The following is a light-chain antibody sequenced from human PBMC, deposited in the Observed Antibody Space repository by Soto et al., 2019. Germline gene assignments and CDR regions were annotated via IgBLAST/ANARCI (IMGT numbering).Light chain of an antibody. V-gene: IGLV2-14*01. J-gene: IGLJ2*01. CDR1: SSDVGGYNY. CDR3: SSYTSSSTPVV. CDR2: DVS. Sequence: QSALTQPASVSGSPGQSITISCTGTSSDVGGYNYVSWYQQHPGKAPKLMIYDVSNRPSGVSNPFSGSKSGNTASLTISGLHAEDEADYYCSSYTSSSTPVVFGGGTKLTVL.